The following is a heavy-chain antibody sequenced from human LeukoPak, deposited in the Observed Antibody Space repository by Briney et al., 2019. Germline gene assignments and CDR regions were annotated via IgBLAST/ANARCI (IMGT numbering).Heavy chain of an antibody. CDR3: ARAGGEGFDH. V-gene: IGHV6-1*01. J-gene: IGHJ4*02. CDR2: TYYRSKWLN. Sequence: SQTLSLTCAIPGDSVSSNSAGWNWIRQSPSRGLEWLGRTYYRSKWLNDYAVSLKSRITVNPDTSKNQFSLQLNSATPEDTAVYYCARAGGEGFDHWGQGTLVTVSS. D-gene: IGHD3-16*01. CDR1: GDSVSSNSAG.